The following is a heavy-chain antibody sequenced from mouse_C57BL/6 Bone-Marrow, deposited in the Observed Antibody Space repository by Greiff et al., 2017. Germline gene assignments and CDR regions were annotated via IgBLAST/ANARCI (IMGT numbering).Heavy chain of an antibody. J-gene: IGHJ3*01. V-gene: IGHV1-50*01. CDR1: GYTFTSYW. Sequence: QVQLQQPGAELVKPGASVKLSCKASGYTFTSYWMQWVKQRPGQGLEWIGEIDPSDSYTNYNQKFKGKATLTVDTSSSTAYMQLSSLTSEDSAVYYCARDYGYFFAYWGQGTLVTVSA. CDR3: ARDYGYFFAY. D-gene: IGHD2-2*01. CDR2: IDPSDSYT.